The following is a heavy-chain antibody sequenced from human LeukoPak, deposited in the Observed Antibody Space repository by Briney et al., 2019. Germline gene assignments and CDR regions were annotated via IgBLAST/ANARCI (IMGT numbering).Heavy chain of an antibody. D-gene: IGHD3-22*01. Sequence: PGGSLRLSCAASGFTFSSYAMSWVRQAPGKGLEWVSAISGSGGSTYYADSVKGRFTISRDNSKNTLYLQMNSLRAEDTAVYYCVKDNLDYYDSSGYLDYWGQGTLVTVSS. CDR1: GFTFSSYA. J-gene: IGHJ4*02. V-gene: IGHV3-23*01. CDR3: VKDNLDYYDSSGYLDY. CDR2: ISGSGGST.